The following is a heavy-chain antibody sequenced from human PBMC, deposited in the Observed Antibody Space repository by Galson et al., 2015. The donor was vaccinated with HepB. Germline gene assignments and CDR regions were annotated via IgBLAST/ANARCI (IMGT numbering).Heavy chain of an antibody. CDR1: GYIFSGYY. V-gene: IGHV1-2*02. CDR3: AREGDSRGAFEV. Sequence: SVKVSCKASGYIFSGYYMHWVRQAPGQGLEWMGWINPNSGGTNYAQKFQGRVTMTRDTSISTAYMELSRLRSDDTAVYYCAREGDSRGAFEVWGQGTMVTVSS. CDR2: INPNSGGT. J-gene: IGHJ3*01. D-gene: IGHD6-6*01.